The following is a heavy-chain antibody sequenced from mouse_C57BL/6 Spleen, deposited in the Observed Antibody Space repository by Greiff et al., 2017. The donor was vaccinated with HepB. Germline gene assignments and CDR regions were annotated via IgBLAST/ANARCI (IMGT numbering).Heavy chain of an antibody. Sequence: EVKLVESGGGLVKPGGSLKLSCAASGFTFSDYGMHWVRQAPEKGLEWVAYISSGSSTIYYADTVKGRVTISRDNAKNTLFLQMTSLRSEDTAMYYCARFGYDGPWFAYWGQGTLVTVSA. CDR3: ARFGYDGPWFAY. J-gene: IGHJ3*01. CDR2: ISSGSSTI. V-gene: IGHV5-17*01. D-gene: IGHD2-2*01. CDR1: GFTFSDYG.